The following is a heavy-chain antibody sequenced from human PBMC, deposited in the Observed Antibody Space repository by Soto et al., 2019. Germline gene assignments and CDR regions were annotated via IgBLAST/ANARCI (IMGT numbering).Heavy chain of an antibody. D-gene: IGHD3-10*01. J-gene: IGHJ6*02. V-gene: IGHV1-69*01. CDR3: ARDDGEGGMDG. CDR1: GGTFGDYG. Sequence: QMHLVQSGPEVSKPGSSVKVSCKASGGTFGDYGIDWARQAPGHGLERMGGILPVCRTPRNAHKFEGRVSLTVDEVTNTAFMELNSLRPEDTATYYCARDDGEGGMDGWGQGTTVIVSS. CDR2: ILPVCRTP.